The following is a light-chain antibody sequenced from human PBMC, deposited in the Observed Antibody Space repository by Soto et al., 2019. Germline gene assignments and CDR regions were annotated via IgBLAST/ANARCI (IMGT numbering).Light chain of an antibody. CDR3: QQRSNRLLT. CDR1: QSVNSF. CDR2: DSS. Sequence: EIVLTQSPATLSLSPGERATLSCRASQSVNSFLAWYRQKPGQAPRLLIYDSSHRATGIPARFSGSRSGTDFTLTISSLEPEDFAVYYCQQRSNRLLTFGGGTKVEIK. J-gene: IGKJ4*01. V-gene: IGKV3-11*01.